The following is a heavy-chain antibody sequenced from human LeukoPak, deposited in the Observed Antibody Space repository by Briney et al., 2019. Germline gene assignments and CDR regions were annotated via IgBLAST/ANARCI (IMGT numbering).Heavy chain of an antibody. J-gene: IGHJ5*02. D-gene: IGHD3-16*01. V-gene: IGHV3-30*02. Sequence: TGGSLRLSCAASGFTFSSYGMHWVRQAPGKGLEWVAFIRYDGSNKYYADSAKGRFTISRDNSKNTLYLQMNSLRPEDTAVYYCAGVEGGDWFDPWGQGTLVTVSS. CDR1: GFTFSSYG. CDR2: IRYDGSNK. CDR3: AGVEGGDWFDP.